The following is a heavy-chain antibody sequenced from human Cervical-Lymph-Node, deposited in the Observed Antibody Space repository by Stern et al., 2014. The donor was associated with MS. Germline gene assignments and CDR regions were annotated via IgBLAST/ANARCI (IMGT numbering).Heavy chain of an antibody. CDR1: GFALSTSGMC. J-gene: IGHJ4*02. CDR3: ARGWTGYYYFDY. V-gene: IGHV2-70*15. D-gene: IGHD3/OR15-3a*01. CDR2: IDWDDDK. Sequence: QLTLKESGPALVKPTQTLTLTCNFSGFALSTSGMCVSWIRQPPGKALEWLARIDWDDDKKYSTSLKTRLTISKDTSKNQVVLTMTNMDPVDTATYYCARGWTGYYYFDYWGQGTLVTVSS.